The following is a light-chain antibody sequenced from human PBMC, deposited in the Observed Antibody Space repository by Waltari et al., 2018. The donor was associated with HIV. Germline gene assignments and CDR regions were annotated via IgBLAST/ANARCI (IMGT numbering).Light chain of an antibody. CDR2: ATS. CDR1: QPVSSW. V-gene: IGKV1-12*01. Sequence: DIQMTQSPSSVSASVGDRVTITCRASQPVSSWLTWYQQKPGKSPDRLIYATSILQSGVPSRFSGSGSGTNFTLTITSLQPEDFASYYCQQANSFPWTFGQGTKVEIK. CDR3: QQANSFPWT. J-gene: IGKJ1*01.